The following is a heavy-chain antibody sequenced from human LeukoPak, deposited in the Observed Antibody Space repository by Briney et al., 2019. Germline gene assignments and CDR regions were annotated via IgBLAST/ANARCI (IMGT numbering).Heavy chain of an antibody. V-gene: IGHV3-30*04. D-gene: IGHD1-26*01. Sequence: GSLRLSCAASGITFSSYAMHWVRQAPGKGLEWVAVISYDGSNKYYADSVKGRFTISRDNSKNTLYLQMNSLRAEDTAVYYCAKEGSYSIDYWGQGTLVTVSS. CDR2: ISYDGSNK. CDR1: GITFSSYA. CDR3: AKEGSYSIDY. J-gene: IGHJ4*02.